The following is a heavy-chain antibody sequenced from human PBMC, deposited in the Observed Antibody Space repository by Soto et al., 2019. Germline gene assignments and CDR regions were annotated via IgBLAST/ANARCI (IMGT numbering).Heavy chain of an antibody. Sequence: TGGSLRLSCAASGLIFSNYKMHWVRQAPGKGLEWVAVISYDGSNKYYADSVKGRFTISRDNSKNTLYLQMNSLRAEDTAVYYCARDGDATEGRYYFDYWGQGTLVTVSS. D-gene: IGHD4-4*01. CDR1: GLIFSNYK. CDR3: ARDGDATEGRYYFDY. V-gene: IGHV3-30-3*01. CDR2: ISYDGSNK. J-gene: IGHJ4*02.